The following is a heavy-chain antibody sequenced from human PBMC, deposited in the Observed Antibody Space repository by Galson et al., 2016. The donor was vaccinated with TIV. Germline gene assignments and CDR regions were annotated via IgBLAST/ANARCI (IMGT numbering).Heavy chain of an antibody. Sequence: SVKVSCKASGGTFRNYAINWVRRAPGRGLEWLGGILPISSTTNFAQKVQDRVTLTTDESASTVYMELSSLRSADTAIYYRARDTPCGGACYFFGDWGQGTLVTVSS. D-gene: IGHD2-21*02. J-gene: IGHJ4*02. V-gene: IGHV1-69*05. CDR1: GGTFRNYA. CDR3: ARDTPCGGACYFFGD. CDR2: ILPISSTT.